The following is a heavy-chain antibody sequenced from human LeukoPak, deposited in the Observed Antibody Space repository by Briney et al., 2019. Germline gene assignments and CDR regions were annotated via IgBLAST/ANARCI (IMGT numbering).Heavy chain of an antibody. CDR3: ARGHSSGWYYFDY. CDR2: ISSSSSYI. J-gene: IGHJ4*02. Sequence: GGSLRLSCAASGFTFSSYSMNWVRQAPGKVLEWVSSISSSSSYIYYADSVKGRFTISRDNAKNSLYLQMSSLRAEDTAVYYCARGHSSGWYYFDYWGQGTLVTVSS. V-gene: IGHV3-21*01. CDR1: GFTFSSYS. D-gene: IGHD6-19*01.